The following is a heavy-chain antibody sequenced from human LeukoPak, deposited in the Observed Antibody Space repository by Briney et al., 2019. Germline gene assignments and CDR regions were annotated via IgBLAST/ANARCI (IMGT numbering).Heavy chain of an antibody. CDR1: DDSITMYY. J-gene: IGHJ6*03. V-gene: IGHV4-59*01. CDR3: ARGRVSSSCWSSTYYYYFYMDV. CDR2: IDHTGST. D-gene: IGHD6-13*01. Sequence: SVTLSLTCTVSDDSITMYYWTWIRQPPEKGLEWIGYIDHTGSTNYNPSLNSRVTISRDTSKNHFSLELSSVTAADTAVYFCARGRVSSSCWSSTYYYYFYMDVWGKGTTVTVSS.